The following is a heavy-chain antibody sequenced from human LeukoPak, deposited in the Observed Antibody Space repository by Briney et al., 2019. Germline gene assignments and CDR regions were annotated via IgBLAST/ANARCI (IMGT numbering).Heavy chain of an antibody. D-gene: IGHD1-26*01. V-gene: IGHV3-30-3*01. Sequence: AGSLRLSCTVSGFTFSSYANHWVWQAPPTGQELEAVISYDDSNKYYADSVKGRFTISRDNSKNTLYLQMNSLRAEDTAVYYCAREGRGSYPLLPPYYYGMDVWGQGTTVTVSS. CDR1: GFTFSSYA. CDR2: ISYDDSNK. J-gene: IGHJ6*02. CDR3: AREGRGSYPLLPPYYYGMDV.